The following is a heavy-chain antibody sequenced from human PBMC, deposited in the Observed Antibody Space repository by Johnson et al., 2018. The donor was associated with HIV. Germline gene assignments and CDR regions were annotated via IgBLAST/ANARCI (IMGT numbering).Heavy chain of an antibody. CDR1: GFTVSSNY. J-gene: IGHJ3*02. CDR2: IYSGGSP. V-gene: IGHV3-53*01. CDR3: ARVSNHAFDI. Sequence: VLLVESGGGLIQPGGSLRLSGAASGFTVSSNYMSWVRQAPGKGLEWVSVIYSGGSPSYADSVKGRFTISRDNSKNTLYLQMNSLRAEDTAVYYCARVSNHAFDIWGQGTMVTVSS.